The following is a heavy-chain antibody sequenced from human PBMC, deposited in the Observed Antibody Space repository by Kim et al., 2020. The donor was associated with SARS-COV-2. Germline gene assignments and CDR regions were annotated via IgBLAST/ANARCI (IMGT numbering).Heavy chain of an antibody. D-gene: IGHD3-3*01. CDR3: ARGTREWLTFYYYYYMDV. CDR2: INHSGST. V-gene: IGHV4-34*01. J-gene: IGHJ6*03. Sequence: SETLSLTCAVYGGSFSGYYWSWIRQPPGKGLEWIGEINHSGSTNYNPSLKSRVTISVDTPKNPFSLKLSSVTAADTAVYYCARGTREWLTFYYYYYMDVWGKGTTVTVSS. CDR1: GGSFSGYY.